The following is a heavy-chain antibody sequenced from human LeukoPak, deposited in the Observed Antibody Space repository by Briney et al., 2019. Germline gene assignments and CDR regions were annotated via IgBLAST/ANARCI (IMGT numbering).Heavy chain of an antibody. CDR3: ASGRRRGATNYYYYCGMDV. CDR2: INHSGRT. D-gene: IGHD1-26*01. J-gene: IGHJ6*02. Sequence: SGALSLTCAVYRGSLRGYYLRGIRPPPGKGGEWVGEINHSGRTNYNPSIPCRVTISVDTSKNQFSLKLSSVTAADTAVYYCASGRRRGATNYYYYCGMDVWGQGTTVTVSS. V-gene: IGHV4-34*01. CDR1: RGSLRGYY.